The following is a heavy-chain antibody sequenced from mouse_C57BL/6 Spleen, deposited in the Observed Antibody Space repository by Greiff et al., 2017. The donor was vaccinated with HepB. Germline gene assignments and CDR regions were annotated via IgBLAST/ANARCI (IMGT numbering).Heavy chain of an antibody. V-gene: IGHV1-52*01. J-gene: IGHJ4*01. CDR2: IDPSDSET. Sequence: VQLQQSGAELVRPGSSVKLSCKASGYTFTSYWMHWVKQRPIQGLEWIGNIDPSDSETHYNQKFKDKATLTVDKSSSTAYMQLSSLTSEDSAVYYCARWGYGNYDYAMDYWGQGTSVTVSS. D-gene: IGHD2-1*01. CDR3: ARWGYGNYDYAMDY. CDR1: GYTFTSYW.